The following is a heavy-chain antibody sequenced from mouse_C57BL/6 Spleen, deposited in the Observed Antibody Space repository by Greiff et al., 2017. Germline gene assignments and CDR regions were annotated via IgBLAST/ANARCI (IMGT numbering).Heavy chain of an antibody. Sequence: QVQLQQPGAELVKPGASVKMSCKASGYTFTSYWITWVKQRPGQGLEWIGDIYPGSGSTNYNEKFKSKATLTVDTSSSTAYMQLSSLTSEDSAVYYCARKGTGTNYYAMDDWGQGTSVTVSS. CDR2: IYPGSGST. D-gene: IGHD4-1*01. J-gene: IGHJ4*01. V-gene: IGHV1-55*01. CDR1: GYTFTSYW. CDR3: ARKGTGTNYYAMDD.